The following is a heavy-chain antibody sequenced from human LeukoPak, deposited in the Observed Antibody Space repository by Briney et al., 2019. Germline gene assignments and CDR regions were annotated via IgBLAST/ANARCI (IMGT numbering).Heavy chain of an antibody. CDR1: GFTFSNAW. CDR3: TRGRYCSSTSCSPNWFDP. CDR2: IKSKTDGGTT. V-gene: IGHV3-15*01. D-gene: IGHD2-2*01. J-gene: IGHJ5*02. Sequence: GGSLRLSCAASGFTFSNAWMSWVRQAPGKGLEWVGRIKSKTDGGTTDYAAPVKGRFTISRDDPKNTLYLQMNSLKTEDTAVYYCTRGRYCSSTSCSPNWFDPWGQGTLVTVSS.